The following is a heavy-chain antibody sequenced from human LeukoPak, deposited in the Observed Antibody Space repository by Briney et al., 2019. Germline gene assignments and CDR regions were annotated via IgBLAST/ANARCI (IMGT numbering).Heavy chain of an antibody. CDR3: ARADLPLLWFGESSPGLDY. J-gene: IGHJ4*02. V-gene: IGHV3-30*02. Sequence: PGGSLRLSCAASGFTFSSYGMHWVRQAPGKGLEWVAFIRYDGSNKYYADSVKGRFTISRDNSKNTLYLQMNSLRAEDTAVYYCARADLPLLWFGESSPGLDYWGQGTLVTVSS. D-gene: IGHD3-10*01. CDR1: GFTFSSYG. CDR2: IRYDGSNK.